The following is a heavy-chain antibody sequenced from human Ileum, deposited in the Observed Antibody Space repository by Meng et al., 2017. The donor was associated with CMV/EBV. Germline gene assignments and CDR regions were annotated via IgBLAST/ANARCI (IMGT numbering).Heavy chain of an antibody. CDR3: AREAVGVENGDYADY. D-gene: IGHD4-17*01. V-gene: IGHV4-34*01. J-gene: IGHJ4*02. CDR2: INHSGST. Sequence: QVQLQQWGARLLTPSGTLSLTCAVDGGSFSGYDWSWIRQFPGKGLEWMGEINHSGSTNYNPSLKSRVTISADTSKKWFSLKVSSVTAADTAVYYCAREAVGVENGDYADYWGQGILVTVSS. CDR1: GGSFSGYD.